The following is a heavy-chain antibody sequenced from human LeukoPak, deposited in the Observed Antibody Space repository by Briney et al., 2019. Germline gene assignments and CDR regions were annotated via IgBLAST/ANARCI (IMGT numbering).Heavy chain of an antibody. CDR2: IYYSGST. CDR1: GGSLSSYY. Sequence: SETLSLTCTVSGGSLSSYYWSWIRQPPGKGLEWIGYIYYSGSTNYNPSLTSRVTISVDTSKNQFSLKLSSVTAADTAVYYCATLGRDFDYWGQGTLVTVSS. CDR3: ATLGRDFDY. D-gene: IGHD3-16*01. J-gene: IGHJ4*02. V-gene: IGHV4-59*01.